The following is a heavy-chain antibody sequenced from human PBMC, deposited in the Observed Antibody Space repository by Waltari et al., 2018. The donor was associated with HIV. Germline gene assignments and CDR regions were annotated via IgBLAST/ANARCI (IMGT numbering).Heavy chain of an antibody. J-gene: IGHJ4*02. Sequence: QVQLVQSGAEVKKPGSSVKVSCQASGGTFSSYATSWVRQAPGQGIEWMGGSIPIFGTANYAQEFQGRVTITADESTSTDYVYLSRLRSEDTAVYFCARDRTSTVTTGYYFDYWGQGTLVTVSS. D-gene: IGHD4-17*01. CDR1: GGTFSSYA. CDR2: SIPIFGTA. V-gene: IGHV1-69*01. CDR3: ARDRTSTVTTGYYFDY.